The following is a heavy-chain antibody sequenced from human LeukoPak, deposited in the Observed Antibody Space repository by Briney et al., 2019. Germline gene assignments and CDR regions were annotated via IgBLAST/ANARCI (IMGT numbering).Heavy chain of an antibody. V-gene: IGHV3-48*04. Sequence: GGSLRLSCAASGFTLSSYGMSWVRQAPGKGLEWVSYIGSSGSTLYYADSVKGRFTISRDNAENSLYLQMNSLRAEDTAVYYCARDPPGYRIRYIDYWGQGTLVTVSS. J-gene: IGHJ4*02. CDR3: ARDPPGYRIRYIDY. CDR1: GFTLSSYG. D-gene: IGHD1-14*01. CDR2: IGSSGSTL.